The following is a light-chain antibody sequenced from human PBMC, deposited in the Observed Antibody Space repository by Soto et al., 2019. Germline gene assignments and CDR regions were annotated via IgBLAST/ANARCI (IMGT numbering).Light chain of an antibody. J-gene: IGKJ1*01. V-gene: IGKV1-39*01. CDR1: QSISNY. Sequence: DIQMTQSPSSLSASVGDRITITCRASQSISNYLNWYQQKPGKAPKFLIYATSSLQSGVPSRFSGSGSGTDFTLTISSLQPEDFATYYCQQIYSTLWTFGQGTKVDIK. CDR2: ATS. CDR3: QQIYSTLWT.